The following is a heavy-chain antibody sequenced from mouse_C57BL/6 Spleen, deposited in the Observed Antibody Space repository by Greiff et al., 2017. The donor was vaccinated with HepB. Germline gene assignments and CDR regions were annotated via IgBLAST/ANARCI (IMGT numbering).Heavy chain of an antibody. J-gene: IGHJ4*01. Sequence: QVQLQQPGAELVMPGASVKLSCKASGYTFTSYWMHWVKQRPGQGLEWIGEIDPSDSYTNYNQKFKGNSTLTVDKSSSTAYMQLSSLTAEDSAVYYCARSPGTTGDDYAMDYWGQGTSVTVSS. CDR2: IDPSDSYT. D-gene: IGHD1-1*01. CDR1: GYTFTSYW. V-gene: IGHV1-69*01. CDR3: ARSPGTTGDDYAMDY.